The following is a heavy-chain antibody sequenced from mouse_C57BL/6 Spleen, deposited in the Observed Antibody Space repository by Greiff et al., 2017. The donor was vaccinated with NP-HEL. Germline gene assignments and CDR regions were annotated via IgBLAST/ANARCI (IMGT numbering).Heavy chain of an antibody. D-gene: IGHD1-1*01. V-gene: IGHV5-17*01. Sequence: EVQLVESGGGLVKPGGSLKLSCAASGFTFSDYGMHWVRQAPEKGLEWVAYISSGSSTIYYADTVKGRFTISRDTAKNTLFLQMTSLRSEDTAMYYCARPTVVDYWYFDVWGKGTTVTVSS. J-gene: IGHJ1*03. CDR1: GFTFSDYG. CDR3: ARPTVVDYWYFDV. CDR2: ISSGSSTI.